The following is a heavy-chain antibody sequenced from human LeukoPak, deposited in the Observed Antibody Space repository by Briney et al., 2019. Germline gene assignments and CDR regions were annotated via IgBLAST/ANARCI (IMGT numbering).Heavy chain of an antibody. D-gene: IGHD2-15*01. Sequence: GVSLRLSCAASGFIFRNAWMNWVRQAPGKGLEWVSSISSSSSYIYYADSVKGRFTISRDNAKNSLHLQMNSLRAEDTAVYYCASQGGFDDWGQGTVVTVSS. CDR2: ISSSSSYI. V-gene: IGHV3-21*01. CDR1: GFIFRNAW. CDR3: ASQGGFDD. J-gene: IGHJ4*02.